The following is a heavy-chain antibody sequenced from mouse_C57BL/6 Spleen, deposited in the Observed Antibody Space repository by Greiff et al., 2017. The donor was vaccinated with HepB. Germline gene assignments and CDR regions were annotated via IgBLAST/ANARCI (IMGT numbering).Heavy chain of an antibody. CDR2: IYPGSGST. V-gene: IGHV1-55*01. CDR1: GYTFTSYW. J-gene: IGHJ2*01. Sequence: QVQLQQPGAELVKPGASVKMSCKASGYTFTSYWITWVKQRPGQGLEWIGDIYPGSGSTNYNAKFKSKATLTVDTSSSTAYMQLSSLTSEDSAVYYCARGLLRSYYFDYWGQGTTLTVSS. D-gene: IGHD1-1*01. CDR3: ARGLLRSYYFDY.